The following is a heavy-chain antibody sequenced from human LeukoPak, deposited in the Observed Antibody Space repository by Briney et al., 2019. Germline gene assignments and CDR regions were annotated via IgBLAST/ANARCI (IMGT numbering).Heavy chain of an antibody. CDR2: IRYDGSNK. CDR3: AKDQAPHYYDSSGLDY. J-gene: IGHJ4*02. D-gene: IGHD3-22*01. Sequence: GGSLRLSCAASGFTFSSYGMHWVRQAPGKGLEWVAFIRYDGSNKYYADSVKGRFTISRDNSKNTLYLQMNSLRAEDTAVYYCAKDQAPHYYDSSGLDYWGQGTLVTVPS. V-gene: IGHV3-30*02. CDR1: GFTFSSYG.